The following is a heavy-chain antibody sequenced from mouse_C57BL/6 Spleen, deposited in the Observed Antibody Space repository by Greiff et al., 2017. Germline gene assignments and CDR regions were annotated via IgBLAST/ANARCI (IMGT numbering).Heavy chain of an antibody. CDR1: GYTFTDYY. Sequence: VQLQQSGPELVKPGASVKISCKASGYTFTDYYMNWVKQSHGKSLEWIGDINPNNGGTSYNQKFKGKATLTVDKSSSTAYMELRSLTSEDSAVYYCANQPFDYWGQGTTLTVSS. V-gene: IGHV1-26*01. J-gene: IGHJ2*01. D-gene: IGHD6-1*01. CDR2: INPNNGGT. CDR3: ANQPFDY.